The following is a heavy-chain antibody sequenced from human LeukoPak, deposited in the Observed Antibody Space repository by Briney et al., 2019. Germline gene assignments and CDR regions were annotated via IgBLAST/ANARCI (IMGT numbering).Heavy chain of an antibody. V-gene: IGHV4-31*03. CDR1: GGSISSGGYY. J-gene: IGHJ3*02. Sequence: SETLSLTCTVSGGSISSGGYYWNWIRQHPGKGLEWIGYIYYSGSTYYNPSLKSRVTISVDTSKNQFSLKLSSVTAADTAVYFCARDNRDDYYDSRGYFGAFDIWGQGTMVTVSS. CDR3: ARDNRDDYYDSRGYFGAFDI. D-gene: IGHD3-22*01. CDR2: IYYSGST.